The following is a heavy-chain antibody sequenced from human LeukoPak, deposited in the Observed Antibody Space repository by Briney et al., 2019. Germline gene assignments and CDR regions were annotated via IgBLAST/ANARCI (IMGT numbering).Heavy chain of an antibody. D-gene: IGHD6-19*01. CDR3: ARGTAVAGPGLY. CDR1: GFTFSSCA. Sequence: GGSLRLSCAASGFTFSSCAMTWVRQAPGKGRVWVSAISVIGGNTYYADSVKGRFTISRDNAKNSLYLQMNSLRAEDTALYYCARGTAVAGPGLYWGQGTLVSVSS. V-gene: IGHV3-23*01. J-gene: IGHJ4*02. CDR2: ISVIGGNT.